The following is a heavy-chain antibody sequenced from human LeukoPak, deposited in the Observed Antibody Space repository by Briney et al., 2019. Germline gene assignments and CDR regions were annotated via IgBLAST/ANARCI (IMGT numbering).Heavy chain of an antibody. CDR1: GFTFSSYG. CDR3: AKALESLVADYFDY. J-gene: IGHJ4*02. CDR2: ISGSGGST. V-gene: IGHV3-23*01. D-gene: IGHD1-1*01. Sequence: GGTLRLSCAASGFTFSSYGMSWVRQAPGKGLEWVSAISGSGGSTYYADSVKGRFTISRDNSKNTLYLQMNSLRAENTAVYYCAKALESLVADYFDYWGQGTLVTVSS.